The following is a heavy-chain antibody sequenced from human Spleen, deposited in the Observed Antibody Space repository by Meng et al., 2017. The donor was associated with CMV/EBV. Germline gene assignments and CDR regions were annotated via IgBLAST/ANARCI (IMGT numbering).Heavy chain of an antibody. CDR2: ISSSGVYI. CDR3: VRSPGSCSSTSCYSNHFDY. J-gene: IGHJ4*02. D-gene: IGHD2-2*01. Sequence: GGSLRLSCAASGFTVSSNYMSWVRQAPGKGLEWVSSISSSGVYIFYANSVEGRFTISRDNAKNSLHLQMNNLRAEDTAVYYCVRSPGSCSSTSCYSNHFDYWGQGALVTVSS. CDR1: GFTVSSNY. V-gene: IGHV3-21*01.